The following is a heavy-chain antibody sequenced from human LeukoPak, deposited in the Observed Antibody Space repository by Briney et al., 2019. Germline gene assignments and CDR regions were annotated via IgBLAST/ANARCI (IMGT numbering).Heavy chain of an antibody. CDR1: GYSFTSYW. CDR3: ARIIPYYYYYMDV. CDR2: IYPGDSDT. Sequence: GESLKISCKGSGYSFTSYWIGWVRQMPGKGLEWMGIIYPGDSDTRYSPSFQGQVTISADKSISTAYLQWSSLKASDTAMYYCARIIPYYYYYMDVWGKETTVTVSS. J-gene: IGHJ6*03. V-gene: IGHV5-51*01.